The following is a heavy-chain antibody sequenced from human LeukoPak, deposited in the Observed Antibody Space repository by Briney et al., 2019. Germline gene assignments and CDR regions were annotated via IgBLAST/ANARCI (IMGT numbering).Heavy chain of an antibody. CDR1: GFTFSSYW. CDR3: ARDLQLRFLGYYYGMDV. Sequence: GGSLRLSCAASGFTFSSYWMSWVRQAPGKGLEWVANIKQDGSEKYYVDSVKGRFTISRDNAKNSLYLQMNSLRDEDTAVYYCARDLQLRFLGYYYGMDVWGQGTTVTVSS. V-gene: IGHV3-7*01. D-gene: IGHD3-3*01. CDR2: IKQDGSEK. J-gene: IGHJ6*02.